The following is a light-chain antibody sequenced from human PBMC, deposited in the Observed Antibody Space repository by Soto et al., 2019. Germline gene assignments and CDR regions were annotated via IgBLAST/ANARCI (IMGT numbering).Light chain of an antibody. J-gene: IGKJ4*01. V-gene: IGKV3-20*01. CDR3: QQYGSSPLT. Sequence: IVLTKSPGTLSLTPGNRVTLSCRSSQSVSSTYLGWYQQKPGQAPRLLIYGASSRATGIPDRFSGSGSGTDFTLTISRLEPEDFAVYYCQQYGSSPLTFGGGTKVDI. CDR2: GAS. CDR1: QSVSSTY.